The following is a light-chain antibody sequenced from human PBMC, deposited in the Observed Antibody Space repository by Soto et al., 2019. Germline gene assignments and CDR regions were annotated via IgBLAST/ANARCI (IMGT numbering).Light chain of an antibody. CDR2: GAY. J-gene: IGKJ5*01. Sequence: DIQMTQSPSSLSASVGDRVTITCRASQVIGNYLAWYQQKPGKVPKLLIYGAYTLQSGVPSRFSGSGSGTDFTLTISSLQPEAVEIYYCQKYNSGLITFGQGTRLEIK. V-gene: IGKV1-27*01. CDR3: QKYNSGLIT. CDR1: QVIGNY.